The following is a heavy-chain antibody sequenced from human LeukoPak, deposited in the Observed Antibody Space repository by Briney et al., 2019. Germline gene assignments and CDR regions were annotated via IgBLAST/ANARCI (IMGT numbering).Heavy chain of an antibody. CDR1: GYTFTSYG. D-gene: IGHD3-3*01. J-gene: IGHJ6*03. Sequence: ASVKVSCKASGYTFTSYGISWVRQAPGQGLEWMGWISAYNGNTNYAQKLQGRVTMTTDTSTSTAYMELRSLRSDDTAVYYCARDTPPADFWSGYYTSYYYYMDVWGTGTTVTVSS. CDR2: ISAYNGNT. V-gene: IGHV1-18*01. CDR3: ARDTPPADFWSGYYTSYYYYMDV.